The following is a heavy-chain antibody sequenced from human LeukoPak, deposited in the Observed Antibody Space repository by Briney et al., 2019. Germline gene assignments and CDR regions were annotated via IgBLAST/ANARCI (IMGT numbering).Heavy chain of an antibody. J-gene: IGHJ5*02. Sequence: ASVKVSCKASGYTFTGYYMHWVRQAPGQGLEWMGIINPSGGSTSYAQNLQGRLTMTTDTSTSTAYMELRSLKSDDTAVYYCARDYFNFLVVPNWFDPWGQGTLVTVSS. CDR1: GYTFTGYY. D-gene: IGHD3-10*01. CDR2: INPSGGST. V-gene: IGHV1-46*01. CDR3: ARDYFNFLVVPNWFDP.